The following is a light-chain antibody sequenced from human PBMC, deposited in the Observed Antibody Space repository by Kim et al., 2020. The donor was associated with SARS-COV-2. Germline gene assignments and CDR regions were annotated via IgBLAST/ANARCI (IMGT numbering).Light chain of an antibody. CDR3: QQYYSYLGG. Sequence: ASTGDRVTITCRASQGISSYLAWYQQKPGKAPKLLIYAASTLQSGVPSRFSGSGSGTDFTLTISCLQSEDFATYYCQQYYSYLGGFGQGTKVDIK. CDR2: AAS. CDR1: QGISSY. V-gene: IGKV1-8*01. J-gene: IGKJ1*01.